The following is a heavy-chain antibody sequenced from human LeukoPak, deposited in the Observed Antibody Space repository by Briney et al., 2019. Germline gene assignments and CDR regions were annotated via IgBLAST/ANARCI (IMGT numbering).Heavy chain of an antibody. D-gene: IGHD6-19*01. CDR3: ARVTDSSGWYWYFDY. CDR1: GYTFSSHG. J-gene: IGHJ4*02. Sequence: PGGSLRLSCAASGYTFSSHGMHWVRQAPAKRLEWVAFIRYDGSGESYVDSVKGRFTISRDNSKNTLYLQMNSLRAEDTAVYYCARVTDSSGWYWYFDYWGQGTLVTVSS. CDR2: IRYDGSGE. V-gene: IGHV3-30*02.